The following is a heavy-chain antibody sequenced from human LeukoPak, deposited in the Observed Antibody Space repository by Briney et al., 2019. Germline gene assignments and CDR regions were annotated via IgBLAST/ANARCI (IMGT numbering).Heavy chain of an antibody. CDR2: ISGSGGST. J-gene: IGHJ5*02. CDR3: AKPITRGGITVAGWFDP. D-gene: IGHD6-19*01. Sequence: GASLRLSCAASGFTFSNYAMSWVRQAPGKGLEWASTISGSGGSTYYADSVKSRFTISRDNSKNTLHLQMNSLRADDTAVYYCAKPITRGGITVAGWFDPWGQGTLVTVSS. V-gene: IGHV3-23*01. CDR1: GFTFSNYA.